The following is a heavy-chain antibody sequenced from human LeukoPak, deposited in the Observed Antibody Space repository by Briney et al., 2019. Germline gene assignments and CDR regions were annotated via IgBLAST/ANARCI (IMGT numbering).Heavy chain of an antibody. Sequence: GGSLRPSCAASGFTFSLYPMNWVRQAPGKGLEWVSSISTSSSHIYFANSVKGRFTISRDNAKNSLYLQMNSLTAEDTAVYYCARGGGYCSDGSCSPMDVWGKGTTVTVSS. J-gene: IGHJ6*03. D-gene: IGHD2-15*01. CDR2: ISTSSSHI. CDR1: GFTFSLYP. V-gene: IGHV3-21*01. CDR3: ARGGGYCSDGSCSPMDV.